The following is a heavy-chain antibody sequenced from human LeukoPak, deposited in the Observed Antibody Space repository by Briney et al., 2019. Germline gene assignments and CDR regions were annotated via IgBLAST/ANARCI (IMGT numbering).Heavy chain of an antibody. V-gene: IGHV4-39*01. CDR3: ARRGPYNWNQRGAFDI. Sequence: SETLSLTCTVSGGSISSSSYYWGWIRQPPGKGLEWIGSIYYSGSTYYNPSLKSRVTISVDTSKNQFSLKLSSVTAADTAVYYCARRGPYNWNQRGAFDIWGQGTMVTVSS. D-gene: IGHD1-20*01. CDR1: GGSISSSSYY. J-gene: IGHJ3*02. CDR2: IYYSGST.